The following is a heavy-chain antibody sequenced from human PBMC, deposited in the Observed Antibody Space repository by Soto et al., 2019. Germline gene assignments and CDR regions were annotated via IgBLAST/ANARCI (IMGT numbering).Heavy chain of an antibody. CDR1: GGTFSSYT. Sequence: ASVKVSCKASGGTFSSYTISWVRQAPGQGLEWMGGIIPIFGTANYAQKFQGRVTITADESTSTAYMELSSLRSEDTAVYYCARSLRVTTGYYYYYGMDVWGQGTTVTVSS. D-gene: IGHD4-17*01. CDR2: IIPIFGTA. V-gene: IGHV1-69*13. CDR3: ARSLRVTTGYYYYYGMDV. J-gene: IGHJ6*02.